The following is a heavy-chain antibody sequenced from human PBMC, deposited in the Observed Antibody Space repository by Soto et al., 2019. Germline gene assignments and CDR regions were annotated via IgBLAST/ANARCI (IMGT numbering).Heavy chain of an antibody. CDR2: INLSGST. CDR3: ARGSITIFGVDLGFDP. CDR1: GGSFSGYY. Sequence: NPSETLSLTCAVYGGSFSGYYWSWIRQPPGKGLEWIGEINLSGSTNYNPSLKSRVTISVDTSKNQFSLKLSSVTAADTAVYYCARGSITIFGVDLGFDPWGQGTLVTVSS. V-gene: IGHV4-34*01. D-gene: IGHD3-3*01. J-gene: IGHJ5*02.